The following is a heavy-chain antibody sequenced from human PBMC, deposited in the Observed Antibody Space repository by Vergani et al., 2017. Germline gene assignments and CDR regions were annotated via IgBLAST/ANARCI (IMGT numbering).Heavy chain of an antibody. CDR2: ISAYNGNT. Sequence: QVQLVQSGAEVKKPGASVKVSCKASGYTFTSYGISWVRQAPGQGLEWMGWISAYNGNTNYAQKLQSRVTMTTDTSTSTAYMELRSLRSDDTAVYYCARVTVLSLYYDSSGYNDYWGQGTLVTVSS. CDR3: ARVTVLSLYYDSSGYNDY. CDR1: GYTFTSYG. V-gene: IGHV1-18*01. D-gene: IGHD3-22*01. J-gene: IGHJ4*02.